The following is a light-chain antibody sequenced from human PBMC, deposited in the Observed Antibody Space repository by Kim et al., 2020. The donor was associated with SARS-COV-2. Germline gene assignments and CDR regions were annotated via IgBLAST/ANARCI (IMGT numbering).Light chain of an antibody. Sequence: WDPGERATRSGRASQSVSPYVAWYQQKPGQAHRLLIYDASKRATGIPARFSGSGSGTDCTLTISSLGPDDFAVYYCQLRTNWLTSGGGTKVDIK. V-gene: IGKV3-11*01. CDR3: QLRTNWLT. J-gene: IGKJ4*01. CDR1: QSVSPY. CDR2: DAS.